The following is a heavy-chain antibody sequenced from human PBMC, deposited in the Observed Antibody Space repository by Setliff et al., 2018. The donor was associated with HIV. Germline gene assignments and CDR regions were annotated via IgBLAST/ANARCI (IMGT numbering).Heavy chain of an antibody. CDR3: ARFGRSLRTVDY. J-gene: IGHJ4*02. CDR1: GGSISSSNW. V-gene: IGHV4-4*02. CDR2: VYYSLTT. Sequence: SETMSLTCAVSGGSISSSNWWSGVRQPPGKGLEWIGNVYYSLTTYYNPSLTSRVTISVDPSKNQFSLKLSSVTAADTAVYYCARFGRSLRTVDYWGQGTLVTVSS. D-gene: IGHD3-3*01.